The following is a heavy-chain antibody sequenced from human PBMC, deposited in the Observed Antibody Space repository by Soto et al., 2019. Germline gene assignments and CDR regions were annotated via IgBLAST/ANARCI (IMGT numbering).Heavy chain of an antibody. CDR1: GGSISGYY. J-gene: IGHJ4*02. Sequence: SETLSLTCTVSGGSISGYYWSWIRQPPGKGLEWIGYIYYSGSTNYNPSLKSRVTISVDTSKNQISLKLSSVTAADTAVYYCARRSSSTKFDYWGKGTLVTVSS. CDR3: ARRSSSTKFDY. CDR2: IYYSGST. D-gene: IGHD6-13*01. V-gene: IGHV4-59*08.